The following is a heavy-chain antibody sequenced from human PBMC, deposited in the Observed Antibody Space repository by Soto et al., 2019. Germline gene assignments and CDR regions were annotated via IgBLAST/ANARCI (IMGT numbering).Heavy chain of an antibody. CDR2: IYYSGAT. V-gene: IGHV4-30-4*08. CDR3: ARGNRGYDY. CDR1: GGSVSSGSYY. Sequence: SETLSLTCTVSGGSVSSGSYYWSWIRQPPGKGLEWIGSIYYSGATYYNPSLKSRITMSVDTSKNQFSLRLTSVTAADTAVYYCARGNRGYDYWGQGTLVTVSS. D-gene: IGHD5-12*01. J-gene: IGHJ4*02.